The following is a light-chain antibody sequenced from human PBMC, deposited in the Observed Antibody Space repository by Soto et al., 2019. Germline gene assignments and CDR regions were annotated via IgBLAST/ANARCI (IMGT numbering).Light chain of an antibody. CDR2: GAS. J-gene: IGKJ1*01. V-gene: IGKV3-15*01. CDR1: QSVSSN. CDR3: QHYNNWPRT. Sequence: EIVLTQSPGTLSLSPGERATVSCRASQSVSSNLAWYQQKPGQAPRLLIYGASTRATGIPARFSGSGSGTEFTLTISSLQSEDFAVYYCQHYNNWPRTFGQGTKVEIK.